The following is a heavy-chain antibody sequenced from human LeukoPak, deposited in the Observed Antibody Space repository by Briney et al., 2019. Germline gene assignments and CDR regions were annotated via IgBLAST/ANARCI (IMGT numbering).Heavy chain of an antibody. CDR1: GFTFSSYA. J-gene: IGHJ4*02. V-gene: IGHV3-23*01. CDR3: ARAPSVLRFLEWLNYFDY. Sequence: PGGTLRLSCAASGFTFSSYAMSWVRQAPGKALEGVSALSGSGGSTYYADSVKGRFTISRDNAKNSLYLQVHSLRAEDTAVYYCARAPSVLRFLEWLNYFDYWGQGTLVTVSS. D-gene: IGHD3-3*01. CDR2: LSGSGGST.